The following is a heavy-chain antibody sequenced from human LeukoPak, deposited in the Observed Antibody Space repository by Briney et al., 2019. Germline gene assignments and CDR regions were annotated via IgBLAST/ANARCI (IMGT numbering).Heavy chain of an antibody. D-gene: IGHD6-13*01. J-gene: IGHJ4*02. CDR1: GFTFSNYA. CDR3: AKRGGQQQLLPFDN. Sequence: GGSLRLSCAASGFTFSNYAMCWVRQAPGKGLEWVSGISDDGGNTHYADSVEGRFTISRDNSQNTLYLQMNSLRVEDTAVYYCAKRGGQQQLLPFDNWGQGTLVTVSS. CDR2: ISDDGGNT. V-gene: IGHV3-23*01.